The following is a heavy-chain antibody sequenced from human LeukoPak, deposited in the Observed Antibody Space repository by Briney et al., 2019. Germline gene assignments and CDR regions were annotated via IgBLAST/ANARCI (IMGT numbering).Heavy chain of an antibody. J-gene: IGHJ4*02. D-gene: IGHD3-22*01. CDR1: GGSISGYY. Sequence: SETLSLTCTVSGGSISGYYWSWIRQPPGKGLEWIGYIFSSGSTNYNPSLKSRVTISEDTSVNQFSLKLSSVTAADTAVYYCARHYYDRSDSYSFDYWGQGTLVTVSS. CDR3: ARHYYDRSDSYSFDY. V-gene: IGHV4-59*08. CDR2: IFSSGST.